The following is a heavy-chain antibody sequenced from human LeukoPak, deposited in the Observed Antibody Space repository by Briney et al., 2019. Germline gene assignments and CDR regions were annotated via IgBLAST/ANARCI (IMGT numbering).Heavy chain of an antibody. CDR3: ARERGRAELVVVTAIGWFDP. D-gene: IGHD2-21*02. J-gene: IGHJ5*02. Sequence: GASVKVSCKASGGTFSSYAISWVRQAPGQGLEWMGGIIPIFGTANYAQKFQGRVTITADESTSTAYMELSSLRSEDTAVYYCARERGRAELVVVTAIGWFDPWGQGTLVTVSS. CDR1: GGTFSSYA. V-gene: IGHV1-69*13. CDR2: IIPIFGTA.